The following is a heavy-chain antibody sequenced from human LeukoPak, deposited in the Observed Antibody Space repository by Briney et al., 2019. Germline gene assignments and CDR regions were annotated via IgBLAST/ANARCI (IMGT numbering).Heavy chain of an antibody. J-gene: IGHJ4*02. CDR2: ISSSSNYI. V-gene: IGHV3-21*01. D-gene: IGHD1-26*01. Sequence: GGSLRLSCAASGFTFSSYNMNWVRQAPGKGLEWVSSISSSSNYIYYADSVKGRFTISRDNAKNSLCLQMNSLRAEDTAVYYCACEWRGGYWGQGTLVTVSS. CDR1: GFTFSSYN. CDR3: ACEWRGGY.